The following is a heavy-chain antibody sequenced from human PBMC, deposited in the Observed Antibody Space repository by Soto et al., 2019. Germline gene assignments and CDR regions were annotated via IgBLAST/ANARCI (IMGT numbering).Heavy chain of an antibody. Sequence: GGSLRLSCTASGFTFGDYAMSWFRQAPGKGLEWVGFIRSKAYGGTTEYAASVKGRFTISRDDSKSIAYLQMNSLKTEDTAVYYCTREIAEELELRGTEARGFDYWGQGTRVTVS. D-gene: IGHD1-7*01. J-gene: IGHJ4*02. V-gene: IGHV3-49*03. CDR2: IRSKAYGGTT. CDR1: GFTFGDYA. CDR3: TREIAEELELRGTEARGFDY.